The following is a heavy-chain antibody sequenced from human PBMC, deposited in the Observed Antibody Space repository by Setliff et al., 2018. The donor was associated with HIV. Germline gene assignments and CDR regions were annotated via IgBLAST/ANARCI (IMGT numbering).Heavy chain of an antibody. CDR3: ARGGIAAADKRDINF. CDR1: GYTFTGYY. J-gene: IGHJ3*01. D-gene: IGHD6-13*01. Sequence: EASVKVSCKASGYTFTGYYMHWVRQAPGQGLEWMGWINPNSGGTNYAQKFQGRVTMTRDTSISTAYMELSRLRSDDTAVYYCARGGIAAADKRDINFWGQGTMVTVSS. CDR2: INPNSGGT. V-gene: IGHV1-2*02.